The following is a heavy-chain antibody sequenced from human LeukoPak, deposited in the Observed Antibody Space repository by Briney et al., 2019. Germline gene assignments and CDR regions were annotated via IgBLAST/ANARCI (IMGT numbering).Heavy chain of an antibody. CDR2: ISSSSSTI. CDR1: GXTFSSCS. D-gene: IGHD1-1*01. CDR3: ARVGTTGIDFDY. Sequence: PGGSLRLSCAASGXTFSSCSVTWVRQAPGKGLESVSYISSSSSTIYYADSVKGGFNISRDNANNSLCLQMNILKDEDTAVYYCARVGTTGIDFDYWGQGTLVTVSS. J-gene: IGHJ4*02. V-gene: IGHV3-48*02.